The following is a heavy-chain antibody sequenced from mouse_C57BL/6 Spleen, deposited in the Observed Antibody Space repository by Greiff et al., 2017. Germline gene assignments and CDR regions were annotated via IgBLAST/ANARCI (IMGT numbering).Heavy chain of an antibody. V-gene: IGHV5-4*01. J-gene: IGHJ1*03. D-gene: IGHD2-4*01. CDR1: GFTFSSYA. CDR3: ARERGLRREDWYFDV. Sequence: LVESGGGLVKPGGSLKLSCAASGFTFSSYAMSWVRQTPEKRLEWVATISDGGSYTYYPDNVKGRFPISRDNAKNNLYLQMSHLKSEDTAMYYCARERGLRREDWYFDVWGTGTTVTVSS. CDR2: ISDGGSYT.